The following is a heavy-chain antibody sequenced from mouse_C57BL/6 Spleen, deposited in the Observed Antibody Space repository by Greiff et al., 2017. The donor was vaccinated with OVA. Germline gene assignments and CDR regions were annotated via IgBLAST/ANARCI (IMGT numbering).Heavy chain of an antibody. Sequence: VQLQQSVAELVRPGASVKLSCTASGFNIKNTYMHWVKQRPEQGLEWIGRIDPANGNTKYAPKFQGKATITADTSSNTAYLQLSSLTSEDTAIYYCARDYYGRSGGYYAMDYWGQGTSVTVSS. V-gene: IGHV14-3*01. J-gene: IGHJ4*01. CDR1: GFNIKNTY. CDR3: ARDYYGRSGGYYAMDY. CDR2: IDPANGNT. D-gene: IGHD1-1*01.